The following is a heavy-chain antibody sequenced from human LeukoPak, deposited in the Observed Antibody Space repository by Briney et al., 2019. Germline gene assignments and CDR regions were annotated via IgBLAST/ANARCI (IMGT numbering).Heavy chain of an antibody. V-gene: IGHV4-59*01. Sequence: SETLSLTCTVSGGXISSYYCSWIRQPPGKGLEWIGYIYYSGSTNYNPSLKSRVTISVDTSKNQFSLKLSSVTAADTAVYYCARGRDGGDYTPLDYWGQGTLVTVSS. CDR3: ARGRDGGDYTPLDY. CDR2: IYYSGST. D-gene: IGHD2-21*01. CDR1: GGXISSYY. J-gene: IGHJ4*02.